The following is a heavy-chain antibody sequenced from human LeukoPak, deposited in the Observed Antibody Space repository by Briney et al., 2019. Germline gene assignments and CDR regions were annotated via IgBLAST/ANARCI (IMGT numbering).Heavy chain of an antibody. Sequence: PGESLRLSCAASGFTFSSYWMHWVRHAPGKGLVRVSHINTGGSSTSYADFVKGRFTISRDNAKNTLYLQMNGLRPEDTAVYYCATFPTIAIIIGGVFDYWGQGTLVTVSS. CDR2: INTGGSST. V-gene: IGHV3-74*01. CDR1: GFTFSSYW. J-gene: IGHJ4*02. D-gene: IGHD3-16*01. CDR3: ATFPTIAIIIGGVFDY.